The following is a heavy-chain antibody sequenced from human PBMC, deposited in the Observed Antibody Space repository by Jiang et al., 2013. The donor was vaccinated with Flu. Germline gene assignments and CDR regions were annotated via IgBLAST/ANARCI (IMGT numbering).Heavy chain of an antibody. CDR3: ARLFHVKVVTAHNWFDP. CDR2: IYYSGST. Sequence: SLTCTVSGGSISSSSYYWGWIRQPPGKGLEWIGSIYYSGSTYYNPSLKSRVTISVDTSKNQFSLKLSSVTAADTAVYYCARLFHVKVVTAHNWFDPWGQGTLVTVSS. D-gene: IGHD2-21*02. J-gene: IGHJ5*02. V-gene: IGHV4-39*01. CDR1: GGSISSSSYY.